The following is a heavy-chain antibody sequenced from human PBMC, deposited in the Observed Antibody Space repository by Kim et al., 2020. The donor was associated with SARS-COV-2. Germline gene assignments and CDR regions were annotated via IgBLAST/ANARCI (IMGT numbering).Heavy chain of an antibody. V-gene: IGHV4-34*01. J-gene: IGHJ6*03. Sequence: DWIAEIDHSGNTNYNSSLESRATISVDTSKNQFSLNLTSVTAADTAVYYCVSRWEYASSSPYYYYYMDVWGTGTTVIVSS. CDR3: VSRWEYASSSPYYYYYMDV. CDR2: IDHSGNT. D-gene: IGHD6-6*01.